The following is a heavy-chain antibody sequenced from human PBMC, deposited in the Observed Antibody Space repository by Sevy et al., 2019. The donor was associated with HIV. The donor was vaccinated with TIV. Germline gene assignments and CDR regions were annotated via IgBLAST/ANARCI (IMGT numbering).Heavy chain of an antibody. Sequence: GGSLRLSCSASGFTFSSYAMHWVRQAPGKGLEYVSAISSNGGSTYYADSVKGRFTISRDNSKNTLYLQMSSLRAEDTAVYYCVKTLVGATVDYWGQGTRSPSPQ. CDR2: ISSNGGST. D-gene: IGHD1-26*01. V-gene: IGHV3-64D*06. J-gene: IGHJ4*02. CDR3: VKTLVGATVDY. CDR1: GFTFSSYA.